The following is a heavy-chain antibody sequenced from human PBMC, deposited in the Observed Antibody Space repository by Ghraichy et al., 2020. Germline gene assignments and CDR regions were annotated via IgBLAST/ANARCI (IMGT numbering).Heavy chain of an antibody. J-gene: IGHJ5*02. Sequence: SETLSLTCAVSGGSISSGGYSWSWIRQPPGKGLEWIGYIYHSGSTYYNPSLKSRVTISVDRSKNQFSLKLSSVTAADTAVYYCARAGPRAKPGQNNWFDPWGQGTLVTVSS. V-gene: IGHV4-30-2*01. CDR2: IYHSGST. D-gene: IGHD1-14*01. CDR1: GGSISSGGYS. CDR3: ARAGPRAKPGQNNWFDP.